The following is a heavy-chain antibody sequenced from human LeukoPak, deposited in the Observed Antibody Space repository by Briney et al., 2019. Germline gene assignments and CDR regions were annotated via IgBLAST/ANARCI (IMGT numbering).Heavy chain of an antibody. CDR3: ARSGWHCSSTSCYDSDL. V-gene: IGHV1-69*02. J-gene: IGHJ3*01. D-gene: IGHD2-2*01. CDR1: EGTFSTYT. CDR2: IFPILSII. Sequence: ASVKVSCKASEGTFSTYTISWVRHAPGQGLECMGRIFPILSIIHSAQNFQGRVTITADKSTTTSYMELSSLRSEDTAVYYCARSGWHCSSTSCYDSDLWGQGTLVAVSS.